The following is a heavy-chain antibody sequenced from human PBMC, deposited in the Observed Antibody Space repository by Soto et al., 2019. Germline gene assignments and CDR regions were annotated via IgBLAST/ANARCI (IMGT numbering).Heavy chain of an antibody. CDR1: GGTFSSYA. Sequence: QVQLVQSGAEVKKPGSSVKVSCKASGGTFSSYAISWVRQAPGQGLEWMGGTIPMFGTANYAQKFQGRVTITADESTSTAYMELSSLRSEDTAVYYCARAYYYGSGVGFGFDPWGQGTLVTVSS. V-gene: IGHV1-69*01. D-gene: IGHD3-10*01. CDR3: ARAYYYGSGVGFGFDP. CDR2: TIPMFGTA. J-gene: IGHJ5*02.